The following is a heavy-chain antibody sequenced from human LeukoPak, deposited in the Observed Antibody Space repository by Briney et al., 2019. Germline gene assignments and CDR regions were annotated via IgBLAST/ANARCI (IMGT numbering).Heavy chain of an antibody. J-gene: IGHJ3*02. V-gene: IGHV1-8*01. D-gene: IGHD3-3*01. CDR3: ARGAYYDLWSGSTQHAFDI. Sequence: GASVKVSCKASGYTFTSYDTNWERQATGQGLEWMGWMNPGSGNTGDVQEFQGRITMTRDTSIRTAYMEVSSLRSEDRAVYYCARGAYYDLWSGSTQHAFDIWGQGAMVTVSS. CDR2: MNPGSGNT. CDR1: GYTFTSYD.